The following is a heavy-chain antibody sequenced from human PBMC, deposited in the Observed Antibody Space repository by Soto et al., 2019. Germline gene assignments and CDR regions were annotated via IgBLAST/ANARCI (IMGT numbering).Heavy chain of an antibody. Sequence: SAKVTRKGSVYTKSIYVMDWLSQATGQWLEWMVSINAVNGNTKYSQMFLCRVTITRDTSASTAYMELSSLRSEDTAVYYCARAHYYDSRGIAFDIWGQGTMVTVSS. CDR3: ARAHYYDSRGIAFDI. CDR1: VYTKSIYV. J-gene: IGHJ3*02. CDR2: INAVNGNT. V-gene: IGHV1-3*01. D-gene: IGHD3-22*01.